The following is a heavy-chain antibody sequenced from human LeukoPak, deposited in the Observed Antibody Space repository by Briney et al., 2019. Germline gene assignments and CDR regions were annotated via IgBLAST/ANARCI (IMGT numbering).Heavy chain of an antibody. D-gene: IGHD6-6*01. J-gene: IGHJ4*02. CDR2: ISSTGGRT. V-gene: IGHV3-23*01. Sequence: GGSLRLSCAASGFTFSSYAMSWVRQAPGKGLEWVSAISSTGGRTYYADSVKGRFTISRDKSKNTLYLQMNSLRAEDTAVYYCARGRPGYYFEHWGQGTLVTVSS. CDR1: GFTFSSYA. CDR3: ARGRPGYYFEH.